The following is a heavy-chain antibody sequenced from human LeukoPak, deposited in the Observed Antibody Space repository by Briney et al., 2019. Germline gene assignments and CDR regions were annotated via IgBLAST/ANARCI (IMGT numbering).Heavy chain of an antibody. D-gene: IGHD2-2*01. CDR1: GFTFCSYA. J-gene: IGHJ4*02. Sequence: PGGSLRLSCAASGFTFCSYAMHWVRQAPGKGLEYVSDISSNGGSTYYANSVKCRFTISRDNSKNTLYLQMGSLRAEDMAVYDCARGDTSWSYFDYWGQGTLVTVSS. V-gene: IGHV3-64*01. CDR3: ARGDTSWSYFDY. CDR2: ISSNGGST.